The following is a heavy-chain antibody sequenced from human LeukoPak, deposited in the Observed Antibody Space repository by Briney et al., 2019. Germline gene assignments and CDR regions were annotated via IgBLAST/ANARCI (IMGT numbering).Heavy chain of an antibody. CDR3: ARDPLDTKMPEGYYSMDV. CDR1: GYTFTGYY. D-gene: IGHD5-18*01. V-gene: IGHV1-2*02. J-gene: IGHJ6*02. CDR2: INPNSGGT. Sequence: ASVKVSCKASGYTFTGYYMHWVRQAPGQGLEWMGWINPNSGGTNYAQKFQGRVTMTRDTSISTAYMELSRLRSDDTAVYYCARDPLDTKMPEGYYSMDVWAQGTTVTVSS.